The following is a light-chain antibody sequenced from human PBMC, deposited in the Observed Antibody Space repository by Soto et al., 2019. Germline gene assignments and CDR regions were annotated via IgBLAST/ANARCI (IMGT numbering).Light chain of an antibody. CDR2: GSS. CDR3: QQYVRSPWT. V-gene: IGKV3-20*01. J-gene: IGKJ1*01. CDR1: QTISSGY. Sequence: EVVLTQSPGTLSLSPGQRATLSCRASQTISSGYLAWYQQRSGQTPRLLIYGSSSRASDIPDRFSGSGSGTDFTLTITRLEPEDFAVYYCQQYVRSPWTFGQGTKVEIK.